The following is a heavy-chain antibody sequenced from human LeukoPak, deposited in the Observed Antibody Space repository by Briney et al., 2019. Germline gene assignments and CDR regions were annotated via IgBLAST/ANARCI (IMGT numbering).Heavy chain of an antibody. CDR1: GFTFSSYA. V-gene: IGHV3-23*01. CDR2: ISGSGGST. CDR3: AKGSGEVVIADEDY. J-gene: IGHJ4*02. Sequence: PGGSLRLSCAASGFTFSSYAMSWVRQAPGKGLEWVSAISGSGGSTYYADSVKGRFTISRDNSNNTLYLQMNSLRAEDTAVYYCAKGSGEVVIADEDYWGQGTLVTVSS. D-gene: IGHD2-21*01.